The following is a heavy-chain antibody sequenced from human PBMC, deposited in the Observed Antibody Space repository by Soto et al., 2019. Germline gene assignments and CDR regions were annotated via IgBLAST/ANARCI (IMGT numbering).Heavy chain of an antibody. J-gene: IGHJ4*02. CDR1: GFTFSSYG. V-gene: IGHV3-33*01. CDR2: IWYDGSNK. CDR3: ARDTDGLHY. Sequence: PGGSLRLSCAAPGFTFSSYGMRWVRQAPGKGLEWVAVIWYDGSNKYYADSVKGRFTISRDNSKNTLYLQMNGLRAEDTAVYYCARDTDGLHYWGQGTLVTVSS.